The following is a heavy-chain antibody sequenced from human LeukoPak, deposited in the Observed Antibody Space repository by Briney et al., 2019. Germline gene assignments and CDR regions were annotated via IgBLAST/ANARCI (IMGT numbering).Heavy chain of an antibody. CDR1: GFIFSSYW. J-gene: IGHJ3*02. D-gene: IGHD3-10*01. Sequence: GGSLRLSRGASGFIFSSYWMSWVRQAPGKGLEWVANINQDGSGKYYVDSVKGRFTISRDNAKNSLYLQMNSLRAEDTAVYYCARESGHKDAFDIWGQGTMVTVSS. V-gene: IGHV3-7*01. CDR2: INQDGSGK. CDR3: ARESGHKDAFDI.